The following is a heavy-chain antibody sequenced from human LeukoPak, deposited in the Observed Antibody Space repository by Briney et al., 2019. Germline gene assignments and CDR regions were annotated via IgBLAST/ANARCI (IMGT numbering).Heavy chain of an antibody. J-gene: IGHJ6*03. V-gene: IGHV4-31*03. Sequence: PSQTLSLTCTVSGGSISSGGYYWSWIRQHPGKGLEWIGYIYTSGSTNYNPSLKSRVTISVDTSKNQFSLKLSSVTAADTAVYYCARHAVEGPPYYYYYMDVWGKGTTVTVSS. CDR2: IYTSGST. CDR3: ARHAVEGPPYYYYYMDV. CDR1: GGSISSGGYY. D-gene: IGHD5-24*01.